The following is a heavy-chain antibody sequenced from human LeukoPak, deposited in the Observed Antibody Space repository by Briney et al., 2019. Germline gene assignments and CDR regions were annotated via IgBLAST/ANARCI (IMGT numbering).Heavy chain of an antibody. CDR1: GASISSYY. Sequence: SETLSLTCTVSGASISSYYWSWIRQPARKGREWIGRTYASGTINYNPSLKSRVTMSVDTSKNQFSLRLSSVTAADTAVYYCAREAYYYESGSWGQGALVTVSS. J-gene: IGHJ4*02. D-gene: IGHD3-22*01. CDR3: AREAYYYESGS. CDR2: TYASGTI. V-gene: IGHV4-4*07.